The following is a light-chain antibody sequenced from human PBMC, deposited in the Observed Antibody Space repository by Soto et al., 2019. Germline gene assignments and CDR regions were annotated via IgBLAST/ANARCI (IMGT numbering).Light chain of an antibody. CDR3: QQYGGSPAT. CDR1: QSVSSNY. CDR2: GAS. V-gene: IGKV3-20*01. J-gene: IGKJ4*01. Sequence: DIVLTQSPGTLSVSPGERATLSCRASQSVSSNYLAWYQQKPGQAPRLLIYGASSRATGVPDRFSASGSGTDFTLPIGRLEPEDFAVYYCQQYGGSPATFGGGTKVEI.